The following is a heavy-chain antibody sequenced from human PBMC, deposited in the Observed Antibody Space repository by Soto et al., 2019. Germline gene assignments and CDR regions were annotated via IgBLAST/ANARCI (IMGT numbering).Heavy chain of an antibody. V-gene: IGHV3-23*01. CDR3: SRYCSGGSCQVPAFDI. Sequence: LSLTCAASGFTFSSYAMSWVRQAPGKGLEWVSAISGSGGSTYYADSVKGRFTISRDNSKNTLYLQMNSLRAEDTAVYYCSRYCSGGSCQVPAFDIWGQGTMVTVSS. CDR2: ISGSGGST. J-gene: IGHJ3*02. D-gene: IGHD2-15*01. CDR1: GFTFSSYA.